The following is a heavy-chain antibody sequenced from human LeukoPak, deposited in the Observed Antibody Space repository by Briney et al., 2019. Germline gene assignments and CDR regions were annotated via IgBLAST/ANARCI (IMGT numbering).Heavy chain of an antibody. D-gene: IGHD3-22*01. V-gene: IGHV4-39*01. CDR2: IYYSGST. Sequence: SETLSLTCTVSGGSISSSSYYWGWIRQPPGKELEWIGSIYYSGSTYYNPSLKSRVTISVDTSKNQFSLKLSSVTAADTAVYYCARLYYYDSSGLDDAFDIWGQGTMVTVSS. CDR1: GGSISSSSYY. J-gene: IGHJ3*02. CDR3: ARLYYYDSSGLDDAFDI.